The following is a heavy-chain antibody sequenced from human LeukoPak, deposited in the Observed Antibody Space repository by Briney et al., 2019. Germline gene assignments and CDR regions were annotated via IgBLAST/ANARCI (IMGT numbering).Heavy chain of an antibody. D-gene: IGHD4-17*01. CDR1: GYTFTGYY. J-gene: IGHJ4*02. Sequence: GASVKVSCKASGYTFTGYYMHWVRQAPGQGLEWMGWINPNSGGTNYAQKFQGRVTMTRDTSISTAYMELSRLRPDDTAVYYCATAEGDYGNFDYWGQGTLVTVSS. CDR3: ATAEGDYGNFDY. V-gene: IGHV1-2*02. CDR2: INPNSGGT.